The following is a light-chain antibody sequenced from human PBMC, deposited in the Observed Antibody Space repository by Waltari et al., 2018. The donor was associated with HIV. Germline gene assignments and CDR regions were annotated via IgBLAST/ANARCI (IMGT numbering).Light chain of an antibody. Sequence: QSVLTQPPSVSGAPGQRVTISCTGSRSNIGAGYDVHWYQQLPGTAPKLLIYGNNNRPSGVPDRFSGSKSGTSASLAITGLQAEDEADYYCQSYDSSLSASVFGEGTKLTVL. CDR2: GNN. CDR1: RSNIGAGYD. J-gene: IGLJ2*01. CDR3: QSYDSSLSASV. V-gene: IGLV1-40*01.